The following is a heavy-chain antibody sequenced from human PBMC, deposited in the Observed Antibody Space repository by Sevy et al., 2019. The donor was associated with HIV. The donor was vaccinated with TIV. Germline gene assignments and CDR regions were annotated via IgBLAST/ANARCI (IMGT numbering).Heavy chain of an antibody. CDR3: ARDEGAAAVHRWFDP. CDR2: IYTSGST. D-gene: IGHD6-13*01. CDR1: GGSISSYY. Sequence: SETLSLTCTVSGGSISSYYWSWIRQPAGKGLEWIGRIYTSGSTNYKPSLKSRVTMSVDTSKNQFSLKLSSVTAADTAVYYCARDEGAAAVHRWFDPWGQGTLVTVSS. J-gene: IGHJ5*02. V-gene: IGHV4-4*07.